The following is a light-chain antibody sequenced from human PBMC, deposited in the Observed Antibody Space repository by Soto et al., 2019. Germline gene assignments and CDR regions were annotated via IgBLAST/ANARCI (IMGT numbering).Light chain of an antibody. CDR2: WAS. Sequence: DIVMTQSPDSLAVSLGESATINCKSSQSVLYSSNNKNYLAWYQQKPGQPPKLLIYWASTRESGVPDRFSGTGSGTDFTLTISSLQAEDVAVYSCQQYYSTPRTFXQETNVDI. V-gene: IGKV4-1*01. CDR3: QQYYSTPRT. J-gene: IGKJ1*01. CDR1: QSVLYSSNNKNY.